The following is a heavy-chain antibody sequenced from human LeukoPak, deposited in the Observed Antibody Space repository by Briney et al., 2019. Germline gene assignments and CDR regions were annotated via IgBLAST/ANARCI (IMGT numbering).Heavy chain of an antibody. CDR3: ARLGYQLLRDNWFDP. V-gene: IGHV3-23*01. D-gene: IGHD2-2*01. Sequence: GGSLRLSCAASGFTFSSYAMSWVRQAPGKGLEWVSASSGSGGRTYYADSVKGRFTISRDNSKDTLNLQMNSLSAEDTAVYYCARLGYQLLRDNWFDPWGQGTLVTVSS. CDR1: GFTFSSYA. J-gene: IGHJ5*02. CDR2: SSGSGGRT.